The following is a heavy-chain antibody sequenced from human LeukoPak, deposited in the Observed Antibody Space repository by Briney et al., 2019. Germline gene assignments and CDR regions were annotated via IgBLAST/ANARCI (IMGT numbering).Heavy chain of an antibody. CDR1: GFTFSNYG. V-gene: IGHV3-30*18. D-gene: IGHD3-10*01. CDR2: ISSDGSNK. Sequence: GGSLRLSCAASGFTFSNYGMHWLRQAPGKGLEWVAVISSDGSNKYYADSVKGRFTISRDNSKNTLFLQMNSLRAEDTAVYYCAKDGLWFGDLTYFDYWGQGTLVTVSS. CDR3: AKDGLWFGDLTYFDY. J-gene: IGHJ4*02.